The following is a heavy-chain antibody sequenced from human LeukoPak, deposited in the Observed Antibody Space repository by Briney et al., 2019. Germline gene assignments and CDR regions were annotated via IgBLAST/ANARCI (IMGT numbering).Heavy chain of an antibody. D-gene: IGHD1-26*01. Sequence: GASVKVSCKASGYTFTGYYMHWARQAPGQGLEWMGWINPNSGGTNYAQEFQGRVTMTRDTSISTAYMELSRLRSDDTAVYYCARVVGAMSTLNFDYWGQGTLVTVSS. J-gene: IGHJ4*02. CDR1: GYTFTGYY. V-gene: IGHV1-2*02. CDR3: ARVVGAMSTLNFDY. CDR2: INPNSGGT.